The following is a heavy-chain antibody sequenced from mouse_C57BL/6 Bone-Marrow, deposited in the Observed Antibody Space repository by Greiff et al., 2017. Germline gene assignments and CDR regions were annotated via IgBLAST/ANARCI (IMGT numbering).Heavy chain of an antibody. CDR2: IDPSDSYT. D-gene: IGHD1-1*01. CDR3: AREGITTVVGNFDY. Sequence: QVQLQQPGAELVKPGASVKLSCKASGYTFTSYWMQWVKQRPGQGLEWIGEIDPSDSYTNYNQKFKGKATFTVDTSSSTAYMQLSSLTAEDSSVYCCAREGITTVVGNFDYWGQGTTLTVAS. CDR1: GYTFTSYW. J-gene: IGHJ2*01. V-gene: IGHV1-50*01.